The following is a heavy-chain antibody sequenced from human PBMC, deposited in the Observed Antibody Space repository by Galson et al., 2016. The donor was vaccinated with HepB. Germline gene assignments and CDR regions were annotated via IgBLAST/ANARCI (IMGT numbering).Heavy chain of an antibody. CDR3: ARLMYSSSWKSSFDF. D-gene: IGHD6-13*01. J-gene: IGHJ3*01. V-gene: IGHV5-51*01. Sequence: QSGAEVTKPGESLKISCKGSGSIFTGYWIGWVRHMPGKGLEWMGIIYPGDSDTRYSPSFQGQVTISVDKSITTAYLQGSSLKASDTANYYCARLMYSSSWKSSFDFWGQGTMVTVSS. CDR2: IYPGDSDT. CDR1: GSIFTGYW.